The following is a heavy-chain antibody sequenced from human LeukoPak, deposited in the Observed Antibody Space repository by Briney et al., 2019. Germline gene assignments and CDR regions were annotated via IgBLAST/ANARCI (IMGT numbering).Heavy chain of an antibody. CDR3: ARDFYGDYVLGRSVDY. CDR1: GFTFSSYS. J-gene: IGHJ4*02. D-gene: IGHD4-17*01. Sequence: PGGSLRLSCAASGFTFSSYSMNWVRQAPGKGLEWVSSISSSSSYIYYADSVKGRFTISRDNAKNSLYLQMNSLRAEDTAVYYCARDFYGDYVLGRSVDYWGQGTLVTVSS. V-gene: IGHV3-21*01. CDR2: ISSSSSYI.